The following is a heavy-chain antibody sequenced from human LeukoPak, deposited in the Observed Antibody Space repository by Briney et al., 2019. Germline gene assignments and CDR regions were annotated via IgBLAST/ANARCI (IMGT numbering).Heavy chain of an antibody. CDR3: ARVGDCSSTSCSTGAFDI. Sequence: GGSLRLSCAASGFTFDDYGMSWVRQAPGKGLEWVSGINWNGGSTGYADSVKGRFTISRDNAKNSLYLQMNSLRAEGTALYYCARVGDCSSTSCSTGAFDIWGQGTTVTVSS. V-gene: IGHV3-20*04. D-gene: IGHD2-2*01. CDR1: GFTFDDYG. J-gene: IGHJ3*02. CDR2: INWNGGST.